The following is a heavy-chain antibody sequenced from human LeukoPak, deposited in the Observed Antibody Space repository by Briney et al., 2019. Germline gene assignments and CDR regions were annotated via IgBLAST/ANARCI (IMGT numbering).Heavy chain of an antibody. CDR3: TRLKPGSSGCPPFDY. CDR2: IRSKAYGGTT. Sequence: GGSLRLSCTASGFTFGDYAMSWFRQAPGKGLEWVGFIRSKAYGGTTEYAASVKGRFTISRDDSKSIAYLQMNSLKTEDTAAYYCTRLKPGSSGCPPFDYWGQGTLVTVSS. D-gene: IGHD6-19*01. CDR1: GFTFGDYA. V-gene: IGHV3-49*03. J-gene: IGHJ4*02.